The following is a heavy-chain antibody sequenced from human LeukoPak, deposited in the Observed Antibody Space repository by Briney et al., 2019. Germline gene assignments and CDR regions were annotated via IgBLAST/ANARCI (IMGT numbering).Heavy chain of an antibody. CDR3: ARARSKSDY. CDR1: GFPFSTYW. Sequence: GGSLRLSCAASGFPFSTYWMDWVRQAPGKGLVWVSRINSEGTYTTYADSVKGRFTISRDNAKNTLYLQMNTLRAEDTAVYYCARARSKSDYWGQGTLVTVSS. CDR2: INSEGTYT. V-gene: IGHV3-74*01. J-gene: IGHJ4*02. D-gene: IGHD3-3*01.